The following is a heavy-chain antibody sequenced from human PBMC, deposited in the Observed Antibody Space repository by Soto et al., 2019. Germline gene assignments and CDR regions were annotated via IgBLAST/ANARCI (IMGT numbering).Heavy chain of an antibody. D-gene: IGHD1-26*01. CDR3: ARTVGAAYYFDF. CDR2: IYTSGST. J-gene: IGHJ4*02. V-gene: IGHV4-4*07. CDR1: GDSMTKYY. Sequence: SETLSLTCTVSGDSMTKYYWSWIRQSAGKGLEWIGRIYTSGSTNYKPSLKSRVTMSIDTSNKHFSLSLKSVTAADTAVYYCARTVGAAYYFDFWGQGALVTVS.